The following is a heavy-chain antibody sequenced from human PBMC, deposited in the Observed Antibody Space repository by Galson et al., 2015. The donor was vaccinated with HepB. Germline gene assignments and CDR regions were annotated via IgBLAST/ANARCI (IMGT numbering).Heavy chain of an antibody. Sequence: LRLSCAASGFTFSSYWMSWVRQAPGKGLEWVANIKQDGSEKYYVDSVKGRFTVSRDNAKNSLYLQMNSLRAEDTAVYYCARARGVGARDYWGQGTLVTVSS. D-gene: IGHD1-26*01. V-gene: IGHV3-7*03. CDR3: ARARGVGARDY. CDR1: GFTFSSYW. J-gene: IGHJ4*02. CDR2: IKQDGSEK.